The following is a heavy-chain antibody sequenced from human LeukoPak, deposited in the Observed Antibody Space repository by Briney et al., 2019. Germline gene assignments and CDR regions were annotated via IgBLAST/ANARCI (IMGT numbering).Heavy chain of an antibody. CDR2: IYHSGST. J-gene: IGHJ5*02. CDR3: ARKVGATTELNNWFDP. Sequence: SGTLSLTCAVSGGSISSSNWWSWVRQPPGKGLEWIGEIYHSGSTNYNPSLKSRVTISVDTSKNQFSLKLSSVTAADTAVYYCARKVGATTELNNWFDPWGQRTLVTVSS. V-gene: IGHV4-4*02. D-gene: IGHD1-26*01. CDR1: GGSISSSNW.